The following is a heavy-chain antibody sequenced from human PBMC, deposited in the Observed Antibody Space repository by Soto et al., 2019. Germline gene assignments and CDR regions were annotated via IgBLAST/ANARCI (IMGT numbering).Heavy chain of an antibody. J-gene: IGHJ6*02. CDR3: ARDRAGAQYGLDV. CDR1: GFTFSSYS. V-gene: IGHV3-48*02. Sequence: PGGSLRLSCAASGFTFSSYSVNWVRQAPGKGLEWVSYISSSSSSTIYYVDSVKGRFTISRDNAKNSLYLQMNSLRDEDTAVYYCARDRAGAQYGLDVWGQGTTVTSP. D-gene: IGHD1-26*01. CDR2: ISSSSSSTI.